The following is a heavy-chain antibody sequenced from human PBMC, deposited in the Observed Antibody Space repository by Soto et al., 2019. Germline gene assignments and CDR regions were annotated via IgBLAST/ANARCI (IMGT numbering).Heavy chain of an antibody. Sequence: EVQLVESGGGLIQPGGSLRLSCAASGFTVSSNYMSWVRQAPGKGLEWVSVIYSGGSTYYADSVKGRFTISRDNSKNTLYLQMNSLRAEDTAVYYCAREGTVTSLSIDYWGQGTLVTVSS. CDR2: IYSGGST. V-gene: IGHV3-66*03. D-gene: IGHD4-17*01. J-gene: IGHJ4*02. CDR1: GFTVSSNY. CDR3: AREGTVTSLSIDY.